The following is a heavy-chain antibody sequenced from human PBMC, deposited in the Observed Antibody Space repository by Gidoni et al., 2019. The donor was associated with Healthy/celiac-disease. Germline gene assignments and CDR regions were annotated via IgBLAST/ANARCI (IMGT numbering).Heavy chain of an antibody. CDR2: INHRGST. Sequence: QVQLQQWGAGLLKPSDTLSPTCAVYGGSFCRYYWSWIRQPPGKGLEWIGEINHRGSTNYNPSLKSRVTISVDTSTNQFAQKLSSVTAADTAVYYCARGRDWNVAVYYYGMDVWGQGTTVTVSS. V-gene: IGHV4-34*01. J-gene: IGHJ6*02. D-gene: IGHD1-1*01. CDR1: GGSFCRYY. CDR3: ARGRDWNVAVYYYGMDV.